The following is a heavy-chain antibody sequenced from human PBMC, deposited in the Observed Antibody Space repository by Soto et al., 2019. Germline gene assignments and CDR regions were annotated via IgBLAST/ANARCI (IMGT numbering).Heavy chain of an antibody. V-gene: IGHV3-13*01. D-gene: IGHD3-10*01. CDR2: IGTAGDT. CDR1: GFTFSSYD. J-gene: IGHJ6*03. CDR3: ARVYYGSGSYYNGGYYYYMDV. Sequence: HPGGSLRLSCAASGFTFSSYDMHWVRQATGKGLEWVSAIGTAGDTYYPGSVKGRFTISRENAKNSLYLQMNSLRAGDTAVYYCARVYYGSGSYYNGGYYYYMDVWGKGTTVTVSS.